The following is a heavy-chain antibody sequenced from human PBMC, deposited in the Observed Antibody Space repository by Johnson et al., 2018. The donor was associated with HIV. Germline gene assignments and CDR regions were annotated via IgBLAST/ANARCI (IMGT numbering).Heavy chain of an antibody. CDR3: ARDRPPGATLSDAFDI. CDR1: GLTVSSNY. D-gene: IGHD1-26*01. J-gene: IGHJ3*02. Sequence: VQLVESGGGVVRPGGSLRLSCAASGLTVSSNYMNWVRQAPGKGLEWVSVIYSGGNTYYADSVKGRFSISRDNARNSLYLQMNSLRAEDTAVYYCARDRPPGATLSDAFDIWGQGTMVTVSS. CDR2: IYSGGNT. V-gene: IGHV3-53*01.